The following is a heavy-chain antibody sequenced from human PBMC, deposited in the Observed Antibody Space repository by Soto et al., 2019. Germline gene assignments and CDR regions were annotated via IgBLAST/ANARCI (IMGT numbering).Heavy chain of an antibody. J-gene: IGHJ3*02. CDR1: GFTFSSYA. V-gene: IGHV3-23*01. CDR3: AKALDSSGYYHDAFDI. Sequence: GGSLRLSCAASGFTFSSYAMSWVRQAPGKGLEWVSAISGGGGSTYYADSVKGRFTISRDNSKNTLYLQMNSLRAEDTAVYYCAKALDSSGYYHDAFDIWGQGTMVTVSS. CDR2: ISGGGGST. D-gene: IGHD3-22*01.